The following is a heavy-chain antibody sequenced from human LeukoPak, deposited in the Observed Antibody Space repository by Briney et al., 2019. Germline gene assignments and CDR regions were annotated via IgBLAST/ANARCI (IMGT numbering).Heavy chain of an antibody. D-gene: IGHD2-2*02. CDR2: ISGSGGST. CDR3: AKDQGRYCSSTSCYTDISTGPFGY. J-gene: IGHJ4*02. CDR1: GFTFSSYA. Sequence: GGSLRLSSAASGFTFSSYAMSWVRQAPGKGLEWVSAISGSGGSTYYADSVKGRFTISRDNSKNTLYLQMNSLRAEDTAVYYCAKDQGRYCSSTSCYTDISTGPFGYWGQGTLVTVSS. V-gene: IGHV3-23*01.